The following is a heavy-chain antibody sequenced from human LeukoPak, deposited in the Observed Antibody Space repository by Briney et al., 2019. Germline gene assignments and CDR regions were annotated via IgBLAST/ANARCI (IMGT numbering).Heavy chain of an antibody. Sequence: GGSLRLSCAASGFTFSSYGMHWVRQAPGKGLEWVAFIRYDGSNKYYADSVKGRFTISRDNSKNTLYLQMNSLRAEDTAVYYCAKDQERDYYDSSGYPSGWGQGTLVTVSS. D-gene: IGHD3-22*01. CDR3: AKDQERDYYDSSGYPSG. V-gene: IGHV3-30*02. CDR1: GFTFSSYG. J-gene: IGHJ4*02. CDR2: IRYDGSNK.